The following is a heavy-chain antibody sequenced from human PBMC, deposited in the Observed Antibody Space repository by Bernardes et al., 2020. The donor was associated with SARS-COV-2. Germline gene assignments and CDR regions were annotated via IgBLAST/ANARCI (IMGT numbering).Heavy chain of an antibody. Sequence: ETLSLTCTVSGGSVTTRSYSWGWIRQPPGKGLEWIGTIYYSGYTHYNPTLKSRVTLSIDSSKNQVSLWLTSVTAADAAVYSCARAVYVIKAGALHYFDYWGQGAPVIGSS. CDR2: IYYSGYT. D-gene: IGHD1-26*01. J-gene: IGHJ4*02. V-gene: IGHV4-39*01. CDR1: GGSVTTRSYS. CDR3: ARAVYVIKAGALHYFDY.